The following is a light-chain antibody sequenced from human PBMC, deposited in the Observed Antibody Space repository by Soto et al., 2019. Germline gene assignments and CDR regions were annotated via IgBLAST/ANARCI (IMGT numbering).Light chain of an antibody. CDR1: SSNIGGNS. Sequence: QSVLTQPPSVSAAPGERVSISCSGSSSNIGGNSVSWYQQLPGTAPKLLIYDDDKRPAGIPDRFSGSKSGTSATLGITGFQTGDEADHYCGSWDSSLSAYDFGTGTQVTVL. CDR3: GSWDSSLSAYD. J-gene: IGLJ1*01. V-gene: IGLV1-51*01. CDR2: DDD.